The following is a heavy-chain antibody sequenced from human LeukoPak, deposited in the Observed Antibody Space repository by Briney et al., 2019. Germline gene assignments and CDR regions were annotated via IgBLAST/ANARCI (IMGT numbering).Heavy chain of an antibody. V-gene: IGHV4-38-2*02. CDR3: ARRMWLLRGGWFDP. Sequence: SETLSLTCTVSGYSISSGYYWGWIRQPPGKGLEWIGSIYHSGSTYYNPSLKSRVTISVDTSKNQFSLKLSSVTAADTAVYYCARRMWLLRGGWFDPWGQGTLVTVSS. D-gene: IGHD3-22*01. CDR2: IYHSGST. J-gene: IGHJ5*02. CDR1: GYSISSGYY.